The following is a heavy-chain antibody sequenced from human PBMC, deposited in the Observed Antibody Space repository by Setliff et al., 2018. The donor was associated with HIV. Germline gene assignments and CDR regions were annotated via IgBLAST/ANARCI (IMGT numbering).Heavy chain of an antibody. CDR1: GGSISSSNYY. V-gene: IGHV4-39*01. D-gene: IGHD3-10*01. CDR2: IYHSGST. CDR3: ARHDPEETLSFGDLSSLANFDS. J-gene: IGHJ4*02. Sequence: SETLSLTCTVSGGSISSSNYYWGWIRQPPGKGLEWIGSIYHSGSTYYNPSLKSRVALSVDTSKNQFSLHLTSVTAADTAIYYCARHDPEETLSFGDLSSLANFDSWGQGTLVTVSS.